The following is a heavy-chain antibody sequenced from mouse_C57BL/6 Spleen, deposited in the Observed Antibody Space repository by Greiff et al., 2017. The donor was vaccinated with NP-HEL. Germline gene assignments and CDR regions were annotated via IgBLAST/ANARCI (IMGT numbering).Heavy chain of an antibody. CDR3: ARSGYDYGYAMDY. J-gene: IGHJ4*01. Sequence: VQLQQSGAELVKPGASVKISCKASGYAFSSYWMNWVKQRPGKGLEWIGQIYPGDGDTNYNGKFKGKATLTADKSSSTAYMQLSSLTSEDSAVYFCARSGYDYGYAMDYWGQGTSVTVSS. CDR1: GYAFSSYW. CDR2: IYPGDGDT. V-gene: IGHV1-80*01. D-gene: IGHD2-4*01.